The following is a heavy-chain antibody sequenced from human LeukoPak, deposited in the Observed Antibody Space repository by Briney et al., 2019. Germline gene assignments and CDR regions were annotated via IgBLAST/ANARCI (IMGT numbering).Heavy chain of an antibody. CDR3: ANPQAGPRDY. D-gene: IGHD6-13*01. CDR2: LSGGGAST. CDR1: GFTVSNIY. Sequence: GGSLRLSCAASGFTVSNIYMIWVRQAPGKGLEWVSALSGGGASTYYADSVRGRFTISRDNSKNTLYLQMNRLRAEDTAVYSCANPQAGPRDYWGQGTLVTVSS. V-gene: IGHV3-23*01. J-gene: IGHJ4*02.